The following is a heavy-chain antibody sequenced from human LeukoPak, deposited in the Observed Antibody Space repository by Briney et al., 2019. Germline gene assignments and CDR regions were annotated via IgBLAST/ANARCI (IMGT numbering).Heavy chain of an antibody. J-gene: IGHJ5*02. CDR1: GGSTSSSTW. CDR3: ARPLSLGYCSGGSCYGRGARFDR. CDR2: LCYRGST. D-gene: IGHD2-15*01. V-gene: IGHV4-4*02. Sequence: SETLSLTCAVPGGSTSSSTWWSRVRQPPGKGLERIGQLCYRGSTTHNPSLKRRVTISVDKSKNQFSLQLRPLTVEDKAVYYCARPLSLGYCSGGSCYGRGARFDRWGQGTLVAVSS.